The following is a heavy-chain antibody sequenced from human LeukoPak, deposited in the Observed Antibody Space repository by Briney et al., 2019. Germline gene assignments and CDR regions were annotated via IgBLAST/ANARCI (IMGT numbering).Heavy chain of an antibody. V-gene: IGHV3-23*01. J-gene: IGHJ4*02. Sequence: PGGSLRLSCAASGFTFSSYAMSWVRQAPGKGLEWVSAISGSGGSTYYADSVKGRFTISRDNSKNTLYLQMNSLRAEDTAVYYCARGYLMTTVTRGYFDYWGQGTLVTVSS. D-gene: IGHD4-17*01. CDR2: ISGSGGST. CDR3: ARGYLMTTVTRGYFDY. CDR1: GFTFSSYA.